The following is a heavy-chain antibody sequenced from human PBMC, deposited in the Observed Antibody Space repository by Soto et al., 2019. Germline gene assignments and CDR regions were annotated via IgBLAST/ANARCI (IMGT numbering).Heavy chain of an antibody. D-gene: IGHD3-10*01. CDR2: ISAYNGNT. Sequence: ASVKVSCKASGYTFTSYGISWVRQAPGQGLEWMGWISAYNGNTNYAQKLQGRVTMTTDTSTSTAYMELRSLRSDDTAVYYCARVYVRGVIITLFDYWGQGTLVTVSS. CDR1: GYTFTSYG. V-gene: IGHV1-18*01. CDR3: ARVYVRGVIITLFDY. J-gene: IGHJ4*02.